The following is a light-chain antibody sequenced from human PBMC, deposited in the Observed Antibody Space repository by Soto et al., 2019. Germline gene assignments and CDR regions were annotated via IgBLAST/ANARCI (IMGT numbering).Light chain of an antibody. J-gene: IGKJ2*01. V-gene: IGKV1-39*01. CDR2: AAS. CDR1: QSISNY. Sequence: DIQMTQSPSSLSASVGDRVTITCRASQSISNYLNWYQHKPGKAPKLLIFAASSLQSGVPSRFSGSGSGTDFTLTISSLQPEDFATYSCQQSYSAPRTFGQGTKLEIK. CDR3: QQSYSAPRT.